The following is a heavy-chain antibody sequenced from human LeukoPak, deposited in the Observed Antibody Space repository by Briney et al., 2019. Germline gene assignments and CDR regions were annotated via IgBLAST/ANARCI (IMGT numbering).Heavy chain of an antibody. Sequence: PGGSLRLSCAASGFTFTSCAMSWVRQAPGKGLEWVSAISSSGGTTYYADSVKGRFTISRDNSKNTLYMQMHSLRAEDTAVYYCAKVRSPSSIAARPGLGYFDYWGQGTLVTVSS. CDR2: ISSSGGTT. CDR3: AKVRSPSSIAARPGLGYFDY. J-gene: IGHJ4*02. D-gene: IGHD6-6*01. CDR1: GFTFTSCA. V-gene: IGHV3-23*01.